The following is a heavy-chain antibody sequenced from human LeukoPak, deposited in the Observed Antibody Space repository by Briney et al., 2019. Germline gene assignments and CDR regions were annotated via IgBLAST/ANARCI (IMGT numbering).Heavy chain of an antibody. CDR2: LHYTGSENT. D-gene: IGHD6-13*01. V-gene: IGHV4-39*07. CDR3: ARAPFRSNWYVTD. Sequence: NTSETLSLTCTVSGVSITTTIYYWGWVRQAPGKGLEWIGALHYTGSENTYYNPSLKTRVTISVATSKNLLSLNLSSVTAADTAVYYCARAPFRSNWYVTDWGQGTLVTVSS. J-gene: IGHJ4*02. CDR1: GVSITTTIYY.